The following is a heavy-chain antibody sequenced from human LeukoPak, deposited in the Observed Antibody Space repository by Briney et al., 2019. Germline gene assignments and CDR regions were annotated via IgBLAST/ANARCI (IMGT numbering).Heavy chain of an antibody. V-gene: IGHV4-59*01. D-gene: IGHD6-13*01. CDR3: ARALGGSSWEIDAFDI. CDR2: IYYSGST. J-gene: IGHJ3*02. CDR1: GGSISSYY. Sequence: SETLSLTCTVSGGSISSYYWSWIRQPPGKGLEWIGCIYYSGSTNYNPSLKSRVTISVDTSKNQFSLKLSSVTAADTAVYYCARALGGSSWEIDAFDIWGQGTMVTVSS.